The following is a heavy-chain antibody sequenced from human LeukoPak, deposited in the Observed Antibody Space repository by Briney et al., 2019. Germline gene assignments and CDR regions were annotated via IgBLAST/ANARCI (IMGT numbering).Heavy chain of an antibody. V-gene: IGHV3-7*01. J-gene: IGHJ5*02. D-gene: IGHD3-16*01. CDR1: GFTFSSYW. CDR3: ARDYRGGTWFDP. Sequence: PRGSLRLSCAPSGFTFSSYWMSWVRQAPGKGLEWVANIKQDGSEKYYVDSVKGRFTISRDNAQNSLYLQMNSLRAEDTAVYYCARDYRGGTWFDPWGQGTLVTVSS. CDR2: IKQDGSEK.